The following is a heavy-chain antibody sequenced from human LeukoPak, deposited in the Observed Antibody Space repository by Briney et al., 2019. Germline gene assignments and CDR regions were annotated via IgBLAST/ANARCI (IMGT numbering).Heavy chain of an antibody. D-gene: IGHD6-13*01. CDR2: ISGTGGST. CDR1: GFTFSNFA. Sequence: TGGSLRLSCAASGFTFSNFAMSWVRQAPGKGLEWVSAISGTGGSTYYADSVKGRFTISRDNSQNTLYLQMNSLRSEDTAVYYCAKRPRIAAAGDGSWFDPGGQGTLVTVSS. J-gene: IGHJ5*02. V-gene: IGHV3-23*01. CDR3: AKRPRIAAAGDGSWFDP.